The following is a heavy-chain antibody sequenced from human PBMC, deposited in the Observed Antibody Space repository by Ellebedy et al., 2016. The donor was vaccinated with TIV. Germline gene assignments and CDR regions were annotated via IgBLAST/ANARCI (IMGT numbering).Heavy chain of an antibody. V-gene: IGHV4-59*01. CDR3: ARVPGYSSGWYPDWYFDL. CDR1: GGSISSYY. D-gene: IGHD6-19*01. CDR2: IYYSGST. J-gene: IGHJ2*01. Sequence: MPGGSLRLSCTVSGGSISSYYWSWIRQPPGKGLEWIGYIYYSGSTNYNPSLKSRVTISVDTSKNQFSLKLSSVTAADTAVYYCARVPGYSSGWYPDWYFDLWGRGTLVTVSS.